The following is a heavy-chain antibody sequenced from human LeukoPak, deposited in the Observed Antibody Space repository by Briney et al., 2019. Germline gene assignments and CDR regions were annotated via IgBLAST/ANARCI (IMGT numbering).Heavy chain of an antibody. CDR1: GFSFSNYW. D-gene: IGHD6-19*01. V-gene: IGHV3-7*01. CDR2: IKQDGTEK. Sequence: GGSLRLSCAASGFSFSNYWMSWVRQAPGKGPEWVANIKQDGTEKHYVDSVKGRFTISRDNAKNSLYLQMNSLRAEDTAVYYCARGSIAVARIFDYWGQGTLVTVSS. J-gene: IGHJ4*02. CDR3: ARGSIAVARIFDY.